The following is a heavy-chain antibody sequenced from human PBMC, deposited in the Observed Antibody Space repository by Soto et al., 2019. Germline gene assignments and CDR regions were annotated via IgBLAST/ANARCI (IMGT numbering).Heavy chain of an antibody. D-gene: IGHD3-22*01. Sequence: QLQLQESGPGLVKPSETLSLTCTVSGGSISSSSYYWGWIRQPPGKGLEWIGSIYYSGSTYYNPSLKGRVTISVDTSKNQFSLKLSSVTAADTAVYYCARLRYYYDSSGYYAFDYWGQGTLVTVSS. J-gene: IGHJ4*02. CDR2: IYYSGST. V-gene: IGHV4-39*01. CDR1: GGSISSSSYY. CDR3: ARLRYYYDSSGYYAFDY.